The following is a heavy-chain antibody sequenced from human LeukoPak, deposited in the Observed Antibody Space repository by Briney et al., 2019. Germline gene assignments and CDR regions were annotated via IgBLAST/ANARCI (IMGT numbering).Heavy chain of an antibody. D-gene: IGHD2-21*02. CDR3: ANLYCGGDCYPT. CDR1: GFTFSIYA. CDR2: LSSSGDDT. J-gene: IGHJ5*02. V-gene: IGHV3-23*01. Sequence: PGGSLRLSCAPSGFTFSIYAMTWVRQAPGKGLEWVSALSSSGDDTYYADSVKGRFTISRDNSKNTLYLQMNSLRAEDTAVYYCANLYCGGDCYPTWGQGTLVTVSS.